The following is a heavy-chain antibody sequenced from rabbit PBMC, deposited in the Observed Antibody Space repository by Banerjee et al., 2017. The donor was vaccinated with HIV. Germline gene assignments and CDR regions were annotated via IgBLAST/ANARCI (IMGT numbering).Heavy chain of an antibody. V-gene: IGHV1S47*01. CDR3: VRETETYDAYAGYGYYFNL. CDR2: IDPVFGST. Sequence: EESGGGLVQPEGSLTLTCKASGFDFSSNAMCWVRQAPGKRPERIGYIDPVFGSTYYASWVNGRLTISRHNAQNTLYLQLNSLTAAEAATYFCVRETETYDAYAGYGYYFNLWGPGTLVTVS. CDR1: GFDFSSNA. J-gene: IGHJ4*01. D-gene: IGHD6-1*01.